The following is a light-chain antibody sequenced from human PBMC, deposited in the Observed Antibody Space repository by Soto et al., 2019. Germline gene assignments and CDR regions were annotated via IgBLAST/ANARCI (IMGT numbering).Light chain of an antibody. CDR2: KAS. Sequence: DIQMTQSPSSLSASVGDRVTITCRASLSIATYLNWYQQKPGKAPKLLIYKASSLESGVPSRFSGSGSGTEFTLTISSLQPDDFATYYCQQDNSYSRTFGQGTKVDIK. CDR3: QQDNSYSRT. CDR1: LSIATY. V-gene: IGKV1-5*03. J-gene: IGKJ1*01.